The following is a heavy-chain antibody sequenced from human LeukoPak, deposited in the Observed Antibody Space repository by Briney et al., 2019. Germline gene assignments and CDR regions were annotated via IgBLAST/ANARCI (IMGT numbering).Heavy chain of an antibody. D-gene: IGHD3-10*01. Sequence: GGSLRLSCAASGFTFSSYGMSWVRQAPGKGLEWVSAISGSGGSTYYADSVKGRFTISRDNSKNTLYLQMNSLRAEDTAVYYCAKVRSTYYYGSGSIERGWFDPWGQGTLVTVSS. CDR1: GFTFSSYG. CDR2: ISGSGGST. CDR3: AKVRSTYYYGSGSIERGWFDP. V-gene: IGHV3-23*01. J-gene: IGHJ5*02.